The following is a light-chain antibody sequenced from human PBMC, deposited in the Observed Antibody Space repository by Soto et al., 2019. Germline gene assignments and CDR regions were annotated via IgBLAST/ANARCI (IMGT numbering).Light chain of an antibody. J-gene: IGKJ4*01. V-gene: IGKV3-15*01. CDR2: GAS. CDR3: QQYDAWPPGT. Sequence: DIVMTQSPAFLSASLGERVTLSCRASRSIDTYLACFQHKLGQPPRLLIFGASTRAAGVPPRFSGGGSGTEFTLTITSLRSEDFAVYFCQQYDAWPPGTFGGGTTVEI. CDR1: RSIDTY.